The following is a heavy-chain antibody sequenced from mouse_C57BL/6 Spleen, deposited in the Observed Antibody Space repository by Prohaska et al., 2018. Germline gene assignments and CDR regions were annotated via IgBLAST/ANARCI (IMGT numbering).Heavy chain of an antibody. V-gene: IGHV1-50*01. CDR2: EPSDSYT. J-gene: IGHJ2*01. Sequence: EPSDSYTNYNQKFKGKATLTVDTSSSTAYMQLSSLTSEDSAVYYCAILTGNNYWGQGTTLTVSS. CDR3: AILTGNNY. D-gene: IGHD4-1*01.